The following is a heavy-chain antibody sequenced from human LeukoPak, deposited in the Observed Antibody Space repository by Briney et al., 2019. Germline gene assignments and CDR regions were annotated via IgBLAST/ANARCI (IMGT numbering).Heavy chain of an antibody. V-gene: IGHV1-18*01. J-gene: IGHJ4*02. D-gene: IGHD2-2*01. Sequence: GASVNVSFKPSVSTFISYAISWVGQARGQGLERMGWINVYNGYTNYARNFQGRVTMTTDTSTSTAYMEVRSLRSDDTAVYYCARVECSSTTCYDDYWGQGTLVIVSS. CDR2: INVYNGYT. CDR1: VSTFISYA. CDR3: ARVECSSTTCYDDY.